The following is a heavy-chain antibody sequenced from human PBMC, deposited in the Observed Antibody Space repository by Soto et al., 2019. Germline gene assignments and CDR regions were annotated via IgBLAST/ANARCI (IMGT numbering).Heavy chain of an antibody. CDR3: ARWGTTGGFDL. Sequence: QVQPVESGGGVVQPGASLRLSCAASGFRFKSFVMHWVRQAPGKGLEWVAFTSYDGNNKDYGDSVKGRFTVSRDNSQNTLHLQMDFLRPEDTALYYCARWGTTGGFDLWGQGTLVSVSS. V-gene: IGHV3-30*19. J-gene: IGHJ4*02. CDR1: GFRFKSFV. CDR2: TSYDGNNK. D-gene: IGHD3-16*01.